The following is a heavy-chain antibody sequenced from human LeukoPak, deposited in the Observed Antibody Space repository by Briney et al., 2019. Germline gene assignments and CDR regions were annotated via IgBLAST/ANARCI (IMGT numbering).Heavy chain of an antibody. V-gene: IGHV1-69*05. CDR1: GGTFGRNT. D-gene: IGHD5/OR15-5a*01. CDR3: ASVYDYINRAFDL. CDR2: NIPIFGTP. J-gene: IGHJ2*01. Sequence: VASVKVSCKASGGTFGRNTINWVGQAPGQGLEWMGGNIPIFGTPNYAQKFQSRVTITTDESTSTAYMELNRLTSEDTAVYFCASVYDYINRAFDLWGRGTLVTVSS.